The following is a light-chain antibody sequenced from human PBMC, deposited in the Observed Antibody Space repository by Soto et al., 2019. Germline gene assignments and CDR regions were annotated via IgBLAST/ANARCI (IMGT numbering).Light chain of an antibody. Sequence: QSALTQPASVSGSPGQSITISCTGTSSDVGSYNLVSWYQQHPGKAPKLMIYEGSKRPSGVSNRFSGSKSGNTASLTISGLQAEDGADYYCCLYAGSSTSYYVFGTGTKLTVL. CDR2: EGS. CDR1: SSDVGSYNL. J-gene: IGLJ1*01. CDR3: CLYAGSSTSYYV. V-gene: IGLV2-23*01.